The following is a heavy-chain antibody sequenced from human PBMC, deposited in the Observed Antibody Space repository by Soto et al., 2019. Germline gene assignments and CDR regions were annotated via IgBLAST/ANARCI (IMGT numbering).Heavy chain of an antibody. J-gene: IGHJ6*02. V-gene: IGHV3-48*03. CDR1: GFTFSSYE. CDR3: ARVTGYCSSTSCYTDYYYGMDV. D-gene: IGHD2-2*02. Sequence: GGSLRLSCAASGFTFSSYEMNWVRQAPGKGLEWVSYISSSGSTIYYADSVKGRFTISRDNAKNSLYLQMNSLRAEDTAVYYCARVTGYCSSTSCYTDYYYGMDVWGQGTTVTVS. CDR2: ISSSGSTI.